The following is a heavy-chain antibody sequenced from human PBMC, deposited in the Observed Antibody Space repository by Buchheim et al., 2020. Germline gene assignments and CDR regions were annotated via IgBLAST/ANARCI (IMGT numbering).Heavy chain of an antibody. CDR1: GFTFSSYW. D-gene: IGHD4-17*01. Sequence: EVQLVESGGGLVQPGGSLRLSCTASGFTFSSYWMTWVRQAPGKGLECVANIKQDGTEKYYVDSVKGRFTISRDNAKKSLYLQMNSLRAEDTAVYYCARIYLRRGLEYWGQGAL. J-gene: IGHJ4*02. CDR2: IKQDGTEK. V-gene: IGHV3-7*01. CDR3: ARIYLRRGLEY.